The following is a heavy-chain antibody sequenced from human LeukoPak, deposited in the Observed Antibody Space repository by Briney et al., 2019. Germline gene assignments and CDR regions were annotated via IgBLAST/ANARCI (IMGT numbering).Heavy chain of an antibody. Sequence: GGSLRLSCAASGFTFRIYAMSWVRQAPGKGLEWVSAISGSGGSTYCADSVKGRFTISRDNSKNTLYLQMNSLRAEDTAVYYCAKEGHIWSGNIADWFDPWGQGTLVTVSS. V-gene: IGHV3-23*01. J-gene: IGHJ5*02. CDR3: AKEGHIWSGNIADWFDP. D-gene: IGHD3-3*02. CDR1: GFTFRIYA. CDR2: ISGSGGST.